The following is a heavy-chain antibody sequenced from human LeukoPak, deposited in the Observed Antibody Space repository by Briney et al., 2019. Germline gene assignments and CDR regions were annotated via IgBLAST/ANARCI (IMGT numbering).Heavy chain of an antibody. V-gene: IGHV1-69*06. CDR2: IIPIFGTA. CDR1: GGTFSSYA. Sequence: VASVKVSCKASGGTFSSYAISWVRQAPGQGLEWMGGIIPIFGTANYAQKFQGRVTITADKSTSTAYMELSSLRSEDTAVYYCSYGSGTNYYYYGMDVWGKGTTVTVSS. D-gene: IGHD3-10*01. CDR3: SYGSGTNYYYYGMDV. J-gene: IGHJ6*04.